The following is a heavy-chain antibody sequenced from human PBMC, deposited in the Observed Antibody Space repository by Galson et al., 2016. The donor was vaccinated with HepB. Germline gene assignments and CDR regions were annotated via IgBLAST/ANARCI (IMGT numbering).Heavy chain of an antibody. CDR2: IDPTDSNT. J-gene: IGHJ6*02. D-gene: IGHD1-1*01. Sequence: QSGAEVKKPGESLRLSCKASGYSFTSYWIHWVRQMPGKGLEWMGAIDPTDSNTNYSPSFQGHVTFSADKSVNTAYLQWSNLKASETATYYCARAYNWDDEDSGLDVWGQGTSVTVSS. CDR1: GYSFTSYW. V-gene: IGHV5-10-1*01. CDR3: ARAYNWDDEDSGLDV.